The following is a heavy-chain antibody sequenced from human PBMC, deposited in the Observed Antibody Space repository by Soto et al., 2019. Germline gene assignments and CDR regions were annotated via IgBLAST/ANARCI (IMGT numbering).Heavy chain of an antibody. CDR3: ARPQTHLLISYYFTY. J-gene: IGHJ4*02. V-gene: IGHV1-69*02. Sequence: QVQLVQSGAEVKKPGSSVKVSCKASGGTFSSYTISWVRQAPGQGLEWMGRIIPILGIANYAQKFQGRVTITADKSTSTAYMERSSLRSENTPVYYGARPQTHLLISYYFTYGGRGTLVTVPS. CDR1: GGTFSSYT. D-gene: IGHD2-2*01. CDR2: IIPILGIA.